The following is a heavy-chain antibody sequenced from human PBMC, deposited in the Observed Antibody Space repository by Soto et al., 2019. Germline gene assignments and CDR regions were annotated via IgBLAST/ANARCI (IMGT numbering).Heavy chain of an antibody. CDR3: ARVQRSLIAARYYFDY. J-gene: IGHJ4*02. Sequence: GGSLRLSCAASGFTFSNAWMSWVRQAPGKGLEWVANIKQDGSGKYYVDSVKGRFTISRDNAKNSLYLQMNSLRAEDTAVYYCARVQRSLIAARYYFDYWGQGTLVTVSS. CDR1: GFTFSNAW. CDR2: IKQDGSGK. D-gene: IGHD6-6*01. V-gene: IGHV3-7*01.